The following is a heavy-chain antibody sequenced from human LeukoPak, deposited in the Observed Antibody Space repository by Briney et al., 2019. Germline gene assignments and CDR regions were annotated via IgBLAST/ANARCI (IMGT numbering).Heavy chain of an antibody. Sequence: PSETLSLTCAVYGVSFSGYYWSWIRQPPGKGLERIGEINHSGSTNYNPSLKSRVTTSVDTSKNQFSLKLRSVTAADTAVYYCARQRGGSIFRRQYYFDYWGQGTLVTVSS. CDR2: INHSGST. J-gene: IGHJ4*02. V-gene: IGHV4-34*01. CDR3: ARQRGGSIFRRQYYFDY. D-gene: IGHD3-3*01. CDR1: GVSFSGYY.